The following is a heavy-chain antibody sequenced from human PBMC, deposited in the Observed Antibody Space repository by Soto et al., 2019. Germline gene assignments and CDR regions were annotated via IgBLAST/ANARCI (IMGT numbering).Heavy chain of an antibody. CDR2: IYYSGST. V-gene: IGHV4-31*03. CDR1: GGSISSGGYY. Sequence: SETLSLTCTVSGGSISSGGYYWSWTRQHPGKGLEWIGYIYYSGSTYYSPSLKSRVTISVDTSKNQFSLKLSSVTAADTAVYYCASIVYYYDSSGYYSPGAFDIWGQGTMVTVSS. J-gene: IGHJ3*02. CDR3: ASIVYYYDSSGYYSPGAFDI. D-gene: IGHD3-22*01.